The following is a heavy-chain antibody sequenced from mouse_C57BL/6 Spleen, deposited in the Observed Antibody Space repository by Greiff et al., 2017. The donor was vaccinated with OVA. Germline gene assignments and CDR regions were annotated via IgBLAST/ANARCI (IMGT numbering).Heavy chain of an antibody. CDR1: GYAFSSYW. CDR3: ARGGYSYYFDY. Sequence: QVQLQQSGAELVKPGASVKISCKASGYAFSSYWMNWVKQRPGKGLEWIGQIYPGDGDTNYNGKFKGKATLTADNASSTAYMQLSSLTSEDSAVDFWARGGYSYYFDYWGQGTTLTVSS. D-gene: IGHD2-3*01. V-gene: IGHV1-80*01. J-gene: IGHJ2*01. CDR2: IYPGDGDT.